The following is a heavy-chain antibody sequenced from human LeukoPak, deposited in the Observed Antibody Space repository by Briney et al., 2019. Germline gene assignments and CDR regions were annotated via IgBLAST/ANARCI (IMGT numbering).Heavy chain of an antibody. Sequence: PSETLSLTCTVSGGPISSYYWSWIRQPPGKGLEWIGYISYSGSTNYNPSLKSRLTISLDTSKRQFSLNLNSVTVADTALYYCARDYGVGWYQIDYWGQGTLVTVSS. V-gene: IGHV4-59*12. D-gene: IGHD6-19*01. J-gene: IGHJ4*02. CDR2: ISYSGST. CDR1: GGPISSYY. CDR3: ARDYGVGWYQIDY.